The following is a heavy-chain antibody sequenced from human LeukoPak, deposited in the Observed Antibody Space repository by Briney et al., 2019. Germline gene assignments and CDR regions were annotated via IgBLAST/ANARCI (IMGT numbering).Heavy chain of an antibody. V-gene: IGHV3-48*04. J-gene: IGHJ4*02. CDR1: GFTFETYS. CDR2: IDSGPTPI. Sequence: QPGGSLRLSCAASGFTFETYSMNWVRQAPWRGREGVSYIDSGPTPIYYTQSVKGRFTVSRDNAKNSLYLQMNSLRVEDTAVHYCGRQGFFGELDYWGQGILVTVSS. D-gene: IGHD3-10*01. CDR3: GRQGFFGELDY.